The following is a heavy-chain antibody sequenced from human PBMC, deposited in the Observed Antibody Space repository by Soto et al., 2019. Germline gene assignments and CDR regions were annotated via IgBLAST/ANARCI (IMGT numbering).Heavy chain of an antibody. V-gene: IGHV1-3*04. J-gene: IGHJ6*02. D-gene: IGHD6-13*01. CDR1: GDTFNMYA. CDR3: ASTSSSSWYYYYTMEV. Sequence: GASVKVSCKASGDTFNMYAFQWVRQAPGQRLEWMGWINIGSGNTKHSQRFQGRVTLTRDTSASTAYMELSSLRSEDTAVYYCASTSSSSWYYYYTMEVWGRGTTVTVS. CDR2: INIGSGNT.